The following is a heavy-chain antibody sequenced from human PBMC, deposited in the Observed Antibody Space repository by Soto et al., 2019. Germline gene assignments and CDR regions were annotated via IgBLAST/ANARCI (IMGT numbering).Heavy chain of an antibody. CDR2: IIPIFGTA. D-gene: IGHD3-10*01. J-gene: IGHJ4*02. CDR3: ARVYYYGSGSYSRFDY. CDR1: GGTFSSYA. Sequence: GASVKVSCKASGGTFSSYAISWVRQAPGQGLEWMGGIIPIFGTANYAQKFQGRVTITADESTSTAYMELSSLRSEDTAVYYCARVYYYGSGSYSRFDYWGQGTLVTVS. V-gene: IGHV1-69*13.